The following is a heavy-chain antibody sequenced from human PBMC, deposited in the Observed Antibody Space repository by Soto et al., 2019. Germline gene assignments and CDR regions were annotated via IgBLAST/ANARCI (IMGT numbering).Heavy chain of an antibody. Sequence: PSETLSLTCAVSGYSISSGYYWGWIRQPPGKGLEWIGSIYHSGSTYYNPSLKSRVTISVDTSKNQFSLKLSSVTAADTAVYYCARVWDFGVVISGWFDPWGQGTLVTVSS. D-gene: IGHD3-3*01. CDR3: ARVWDFGVVISGWFDP. CDR2: IYHSGST. J-gene: IGHJ5*02. CDR1: GYSISSGYY. V-gene: IGHV4-38-2*01.